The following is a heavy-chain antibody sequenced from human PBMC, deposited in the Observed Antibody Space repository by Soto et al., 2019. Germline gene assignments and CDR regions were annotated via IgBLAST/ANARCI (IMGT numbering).Heavy chain of an antibody. CDR1: GGTFSSYA. Sequence: ASVKVSCKASGGTFSSYAISWVRQAPGQGLEWMGGIIPIFGTANYAQKFQGRVTITADESTSTAYMELSSLRSEDTAVYYCARAVMSGSYYFGFDYWGQGTLVTVSS. D-gene: IGHD1-26*01. CDR2: IIPIFGTA. J-gene: IGHJ4*02. V-gene: IGHV1-69*13. CDR3: ARAVMSGSYYFGFDY.